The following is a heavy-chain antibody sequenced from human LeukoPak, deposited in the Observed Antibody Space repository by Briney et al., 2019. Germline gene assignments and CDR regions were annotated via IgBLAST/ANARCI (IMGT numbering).Heavy chain of an antibody. CDR1: GFTFSSYT. D-gene: IGHD1-26*01. V-gene: IGHV3-21*01. J-gene: IGHJ4*02. CDR2: ISSSSRDI. CDR3: VREAAATLFDY. Sequence: GGSLRLSCAASGFTFSSYTMNWVRQAPGKGLEWVAAISSSSRDIFYADSVKGRFSISRDNTHNSLSLRMNSLGAEETAVYYCVREAAATLFDYWGQGTLVTVSS.